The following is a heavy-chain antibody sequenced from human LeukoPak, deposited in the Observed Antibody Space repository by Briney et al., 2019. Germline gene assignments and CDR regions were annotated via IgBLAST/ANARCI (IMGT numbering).Heavy chain of an antibody. V-gene: IGHV4-59*01. CDR3: ARSRKDTAMVNYYYYYGMDV. D-gene: IGHD5-18*01. CDR2: IYYSGST. J-gene: IGHJ6*02. Sequence: SETLSLTCTVSGGSISSYYWSWIRQAPGKGLEWIGYIYYSGSTNYNPSLKSRVTISVDTSKNQFSLKLSSVTAADTAVYYCARSRKDTAMVNYYYYYGMDVWGQGTTVTVSS. CDR1: GGSISSYY.